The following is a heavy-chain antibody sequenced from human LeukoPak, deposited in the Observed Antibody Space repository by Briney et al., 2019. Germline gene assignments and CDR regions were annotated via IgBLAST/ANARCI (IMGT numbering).Heavy chain of an antibody. CDR2: ISSSGTDI. CDR1: GFTFSDYY. Sequence: GGSLRLSCAASGFTFSDYYMSWIRQAPGKGLEWVSYISSSGTDINYADSVKGRFTISRDNTKNSLYLQMNSLRAEDTAVYYCVFPVRLPGYWGLGTLVTVSS. D-gene: IGHD2-2*01. J-gene: IGHJ4*02. CDR3: VFPVRLPGY. V-gene: IGHV3-11*01.